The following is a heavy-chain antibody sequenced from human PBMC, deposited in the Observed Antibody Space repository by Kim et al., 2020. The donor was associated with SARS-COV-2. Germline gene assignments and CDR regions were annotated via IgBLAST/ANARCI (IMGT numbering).Heavy chain of an antibody. CDR2: ISSSGSTI. V-gene: IGHV3-48*03. D-gene: IGHD3-3*01. J-gene: IGHJ6*03. CDR1: GFTFSSYE. CDR3: ARRGRYYDFWSGYRADETYYYYYMDV. Sequence: GGSLRLSCAASGFTFSSYEMNWVRQAPGKGLEWVSYISSSGSTIYYADSVKGRFTISRDNAKNSLYLQMNSLRAEDTAVYYCARRGRYYDFWSGYRADETYYYYYMDVWGKGTTVTVSS.